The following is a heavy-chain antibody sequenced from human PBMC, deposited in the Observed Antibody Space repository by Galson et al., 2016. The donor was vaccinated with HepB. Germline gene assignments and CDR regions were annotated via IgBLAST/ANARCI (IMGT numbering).Heavy chain of an antibody. V-gene: IGHV1-46*01. D-gene: IGHD6-13*01. CDR2: INPSGGST. CDR3: ATIAAAGNVSYDGMDV. CDR1: GYTFSNYY. J-gene: IGHJ6*02. Sequence: SVKVSCKASGYTFSNYYMHWVRQAPGQGLEWMGIINPSGGSTNYAQKFQGRVTMTRDTSTSTVYMELSSLRSEDTAVYYCATIAAAGNVSYDGMDVWGQGTTVTVSS.